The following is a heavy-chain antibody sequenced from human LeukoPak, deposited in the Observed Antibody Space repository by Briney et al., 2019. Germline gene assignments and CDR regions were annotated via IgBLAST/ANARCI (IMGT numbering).Heavy chain of an antibody. CDR2: IYYSGST. CDR3: ARDRGHDFWSGYYNPGSFDY. V-gene: IGHV4-59*01. D-gene: IGHD3-3*01. Sequence: SETLSLTCTVSGGSISSYYWSRIRQPPGKGLEWIGYIYYSGSTNYNPSLKSRVTISVDTSKNQFSLKLSSVTAADTAVYYCARDRGHDFWSGYYNPGSFDYWGQGTLVTVSS. CDR1: GGSISSYY. J-gene: IGHJ4*02.